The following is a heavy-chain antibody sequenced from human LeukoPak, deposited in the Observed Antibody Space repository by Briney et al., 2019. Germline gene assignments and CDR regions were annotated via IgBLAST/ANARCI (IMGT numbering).Heavy chain of an antibody. CDR1: GGSISSYY. CDR3: TRVHYSGSGLSSYFDY. CDR2: IYYTGST. V-gene: IGHV4-59*01. Sequence: SETLSLTCTVSGGSISSYYWSWIRQSPGKGLEWIGYIYYTGSTNYNPSLKSRVTISVDTSKNQFSLNLRTVTSADTAVYYCTRVHYSGSGLSSYFDYWGQGPLVTVSS. D-gene: IGHD3-10*01. J-gene: IGHJ4*02.